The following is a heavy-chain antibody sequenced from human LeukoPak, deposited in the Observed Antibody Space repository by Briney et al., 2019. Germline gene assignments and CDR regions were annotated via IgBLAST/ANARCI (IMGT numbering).Heavy chain of an antibody. D-gene: IGHD6-6*01. V-gene: IGHV3-30*18. CDR1: GFTFRSYG. CDR3: AKVGSSSSFG. CDR2: ISYDGSNK. Sequence: PGKSLRLSCAASGFTFRSYGMHWVRQAPGKGLEWVAVISYDGSNKYYADSVKGRYTISRDNSKNTLYLQMNSLRAEDTAVYYCAKVGSSSSFGWGQGTLVTVSS. J-gene: IGHJ4*02.